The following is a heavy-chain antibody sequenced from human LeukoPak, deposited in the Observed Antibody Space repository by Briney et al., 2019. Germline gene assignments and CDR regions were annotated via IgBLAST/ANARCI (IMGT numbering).Heavy chain of an antibody. J-gene: IGHJ4*02. V-gene: IGHV3-11*01. CDR2: ISNTGSSI. Sequence: GGSLRLSCAASGFTFSDEYMSWIRQAPGKGLEWVSYISNTGSSIFYTDSVKGRFTISRDNAKNSLYLQMNNLRAEDAAAYYCARARGAGPGAHFDYWGQGTLVTVSS. D-gene: IGHD3-10*01. CDR1: GFTFSDEY. CDR3: ARARGAGPGAHFDY.